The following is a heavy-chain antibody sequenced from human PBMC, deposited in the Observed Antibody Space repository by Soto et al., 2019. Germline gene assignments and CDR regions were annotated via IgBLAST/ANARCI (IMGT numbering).Heavy chain of an antibody. CDR3: DLSSGAVDV. CDR2: INHSGST. D-gene: IGHD3-22*01. CDR1: GGSFSDYY. Sequence: QVQLQQWGAGLLKPSETLSLTCAVYGGSFSDYYWSWIRQPPGKGLEWIGEINHSGSTNYNPSLNSRVTMSVDTSKNQFSLKLSSVTAADTAVYYCDLSSGAVDVWGQGTTVTVSS. J-gene: IGHJ6*02. V-gene: IGHV4-34*01.